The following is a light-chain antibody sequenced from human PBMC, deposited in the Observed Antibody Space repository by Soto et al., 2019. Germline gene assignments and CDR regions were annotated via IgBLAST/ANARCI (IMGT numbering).Light chain of an antibody. Sequence: EIVMTQSPATLSVSPGERATLSCRASQTVSSNLAWYQQKPCQAPRLLIYGASTRATGIPARFRGSGSATEFTLTINSLQSEDFAVYYCQQYNSWPLTFGGGTKVEIK. CDR2: GAS. CDR3: QQYNSWPLT. CDR1: QTVSSN. J-gene: IGKJ4*01. V-gene: IGKV3-15*01.